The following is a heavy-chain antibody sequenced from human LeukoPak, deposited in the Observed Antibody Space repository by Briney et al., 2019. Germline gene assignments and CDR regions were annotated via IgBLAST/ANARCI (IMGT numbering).Heavy chain of an antibody. CDR3: ARAPGSSYYDYVWGSYSFDY. Sequence: SETLSLTCTVSGGSISSGSYYWSWIRQPAGKGLEWIGRIYTSGSTNYNPSLKSRVTISVDTSKNQFSLKLSSVTAADTAVYYYARAPGSSYYDYVWGSYSFDYWGQGTLVTVSS. D-gene: IGHD3-16*01. CDR1: GGSISSGSYY. V-gene: IGHV4-61*02. J-gene: IGHJ4*02. CDR2: IYTSGST.